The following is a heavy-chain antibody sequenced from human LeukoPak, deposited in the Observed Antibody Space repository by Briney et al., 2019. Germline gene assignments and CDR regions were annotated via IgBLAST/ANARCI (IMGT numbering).Heavy chain of an antibody. Sequence: ASVKVSCKASGYTFTGYYMHWVRQAPGQGLEWMGWINPNSGGTNYAQKFQGRVTMTRDTSISTAYMELRSLRSDDTAVYYCARGAWGFLPMDVWGKGTTVTVSS. CDR1: GYTFTGYY. D-gene: IGHD3-16*01. V-gene: IGHV1-2*02. CDR2: INPNSGGT. CDR3: ARGAWGFLPMDV. J-gene: IGHJ6*03.